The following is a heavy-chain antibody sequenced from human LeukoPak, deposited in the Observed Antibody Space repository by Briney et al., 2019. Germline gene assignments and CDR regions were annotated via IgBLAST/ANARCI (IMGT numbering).Heavy chain of an antibody. Sequence: PGRSLRLSCAPPGFTFSSYGMHWVREAPGKELGWGGVISYDGSNKYYADSVKGRFTISRDNSKTTLCLQMNSLRAENTAVYYCAKPWGPFRESAFDIWGQGTMVTVSS. J-gene: IGHJ3*02. CDR3: AKPWGPFRESAFDI. V-gene: IGHV3-30*18. CDR2: ISYDGSNK. CDR1: GFTFSSYG. D-gene: IGHD3-16*01.